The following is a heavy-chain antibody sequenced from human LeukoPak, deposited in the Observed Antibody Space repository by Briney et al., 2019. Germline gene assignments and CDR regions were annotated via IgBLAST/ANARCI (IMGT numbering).Heavy chain of an antibody. CDR2: ISGSGGST. CDR3: ARLLLWFGELFGPPDY. J-gene: IGHJ4*02. CDR1: GFTFSNYA. D-gene: IGHD3-10*01. Sequence: PGGSLRLSCAASGFTFSNYAMSWVRQAPGKGLEWVSAISGSGGSTYYADSVKGRFTISRDNAKNSLYLQMNSLRAEDTAVYYCARLLLWFGELFGPPDYWGQGTLVTVSS. V-gene: IGHV3-23*01.